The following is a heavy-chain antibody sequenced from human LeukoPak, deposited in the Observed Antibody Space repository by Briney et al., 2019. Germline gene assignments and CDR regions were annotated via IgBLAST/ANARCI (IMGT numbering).Heavy chain of an antibody. CDR3: ARGWELPGAFDI. Sequence: ASVKVSCKASGYTFTGYYMHWVRQAPGQGLEWMGWINPNSGGTNYAQKFQGRVTMARDASISTAYMELSRLRSDDTAVYYCARGWELPGAFDIWGQGTMVTVSS. J-gene: IGHJ3*02. D-gene: IGHD1-26*01. V-gene: IGHV1-2*02. CDR1: GYTFTGYY. CDR2: INPNSGGT.